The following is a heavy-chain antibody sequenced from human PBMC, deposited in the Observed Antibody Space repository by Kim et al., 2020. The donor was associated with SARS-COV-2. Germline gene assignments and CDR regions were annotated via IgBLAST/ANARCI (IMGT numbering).Heavy chain of an antibody. J-gene: IGHJ6*02. V-gene: IGHV4-34*01. CDR1: GGSFSGYY. Sequence: SETLSLTCAVYGGSFSGYYWSWIRQPPGKGLEWIGEINHSGSTNYNPSLKSRVTISVDTSKNQFSLKLSSVTAADTAVYYCARGHGFRRYSSDLYYYYGMDVWGQGTTVTVSS. D-gene: IGHD6-19*01. CDR3: ARGHGFRRYSSDLYYYYGMDV. CDR2: INHSGST.